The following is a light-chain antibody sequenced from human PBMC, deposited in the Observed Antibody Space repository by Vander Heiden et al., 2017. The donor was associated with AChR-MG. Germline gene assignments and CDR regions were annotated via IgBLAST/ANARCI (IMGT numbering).Light chain of an antibody. CDR3: YSNAGSSNLDA. J-gene: IGLJ1*01. CDR2: DVN. V-gene: IGLV2-8*01. CDR1: SSDVGGSNS. Sequence: QSALTQPPSASGSPGQSVPISCTGTSSDVGGSNSVSWYQQHPDKAPRLIIYDVNKRPSGVPDRFSGSKSGNTASLTVSGLEAEDEAEYFCYSNAGSSNLDAFGSGTKVTVL.